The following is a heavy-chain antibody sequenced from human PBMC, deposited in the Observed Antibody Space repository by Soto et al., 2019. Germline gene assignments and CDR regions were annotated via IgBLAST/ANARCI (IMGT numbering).Heavy chain of an antibody. Sequence: ASVKVSCKASGGTFSSYAISWVRQAPGQGLEWMGGIIPIFGTANYAQKFQGRVTITADESTSTAYMELSSLRSEDTAVYYCARALGVGATTREYYYYGMDVWGQGTTVTVSS. CDR3: ARALGVGATTREYYYYGMDV. V-gene: IGHV1-69*13. CDR2: IIPIFGTA. D-gene: IGHD1-26*01. CDR1: GGTFSSYA. J-gene: IGHJ6*02.